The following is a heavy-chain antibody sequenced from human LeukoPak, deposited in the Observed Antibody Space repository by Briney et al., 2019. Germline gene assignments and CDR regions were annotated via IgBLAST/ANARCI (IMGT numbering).Heavy chain of an antibody. V-gene: IGHV3-64*01. Sequence: PGGSLRLSCAASGFTFSSYAMHWVRQAPGKGLEYVSAIGSDGGSTYYANSVKGRFTIFRDNSKNTLYLQMGSLRDEDMAEYYCARSGYCSGGSCYVDFWGQGALVTVSS. CDR3: ARSGYCSGGSCYVDF. D-gene: IGHD2-15*01. CDR2: IGSDGGST. CDR1: GFTFSSYA. J-gene: IGHJ4*02.